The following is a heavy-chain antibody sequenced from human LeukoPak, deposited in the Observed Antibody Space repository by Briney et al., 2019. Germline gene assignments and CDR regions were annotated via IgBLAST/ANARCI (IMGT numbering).Heavy chain of an antibody. Sequence: GASVKVSCKASGGTFSSYAISWVRQAPGQGLEWMGRIIPILGIANYAQKFQGRVTMTRNTSISTAYMELSSLRSEDTAVYYCARHGGYWFGESYYYGMDVWGQGTTVTVSS. J-gene: IGHJ6*02. V-gene: IGHV1-69*04. CDR1: GGTFSSYA. CDR2: IIPILGIA. CDR3: ARHGGYWFGESYYYGMDV. D-gene: IGHD3-10*01.